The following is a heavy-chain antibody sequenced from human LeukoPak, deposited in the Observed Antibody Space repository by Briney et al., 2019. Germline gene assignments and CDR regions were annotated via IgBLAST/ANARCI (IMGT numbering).Heavy chain of an antibody. Sequence: GGPLRLSFAAPGITLTGYRIHWGRQAPGKGRVWVARINSVGSITNYADSVKGRFTISRDNAKNTLYLQMGSLRAEGTAVCYCARGGFSYGNWYFDLGARGTGVSV. CDR3: ARGGFSYGNWYFDL. CDR2: INSVGSIT. D-gene: IGHD3-16*01. V-gene: IGHV3-74*01. J-gene: IGHJ2*01. CDR1: GITLTGYR.